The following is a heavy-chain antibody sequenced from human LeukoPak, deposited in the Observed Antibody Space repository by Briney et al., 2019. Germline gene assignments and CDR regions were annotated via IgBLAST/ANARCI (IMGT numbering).Heavy chain of an antibody. D-gene: IGHD2-15*01. CDR3: AKGSASSRPYYFDY. CDR1: GFNFSSYA. J-gene: IGHJ4*02. CDR2: ISGSGGST. V-gene: IGHV3-23*01. Sequence: PGGSLRLSCAASGFNFSSYAMSWVRQAPGKGLEWVSAISGSGGSTYYADSVKGRFTISRDNSKNTLDLQMSSLRAEDTAVYYCAKGSASSRPYYFDYWGQGALVTVSS.